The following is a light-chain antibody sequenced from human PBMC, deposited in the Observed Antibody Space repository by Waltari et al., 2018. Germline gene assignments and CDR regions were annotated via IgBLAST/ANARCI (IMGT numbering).Light chain of an antibody. V-gene: IGLV2-14*01. Sequence: QSALTQPASVSGSPGQSIPLSCSGTASDVGAYDFFSWYQQHPGKAPHLIIYEVSNRPSGISNRFSASKSGNTASLTISGLQAEDEADYYCSSYTTSSAPGVFGTGTRVTVL. CDR1: ASDVGAYDF. CDR2: EVS. J-gene: IGLJ1*01. CDR3: SSYTTSSAPGV.